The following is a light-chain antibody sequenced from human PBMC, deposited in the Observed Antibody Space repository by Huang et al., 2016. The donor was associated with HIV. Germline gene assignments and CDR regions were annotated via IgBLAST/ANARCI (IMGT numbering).Light chain of an antibody. J-gene: IGKJ4*01. CDR3: QQYDNWPPGLT. V-gene: IGKV3D-15*01. CDR2: DTS. Sequence: EIVMTQSPATLSVSPGGGATLSCRAGQNVRSNLAWYQQTPGQAPRLLIYDTSTRASGVPARFSGSGSGTEFTLTISGLQSEDVAVYYCQQYDNWPPGLTFGGGTKVEI. CDR1: QNVRSN.